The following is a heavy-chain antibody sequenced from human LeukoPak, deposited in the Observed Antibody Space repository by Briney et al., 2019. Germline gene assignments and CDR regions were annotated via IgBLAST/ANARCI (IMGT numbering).Heavy chain of an antibody. CDR3: ASPLRDSYYYDSSGYFFGY. CDR1: GGTFSSYA. V-gene: IGHV1-69*13. D-gene: IGHD3-22*01. Sequence: SVKVSCKASGGTFSSYAISWVRQAPGQGLEWMGGIIPIFGTANYAQKFQGRVTITADESTSTAYMELSSLRSEDTAVYCCASPLRDSYYYDSSGYFFGYWGQGTLVTVSS. CDR2: IIPIFGTA. J-gene: IGHJ4*02.